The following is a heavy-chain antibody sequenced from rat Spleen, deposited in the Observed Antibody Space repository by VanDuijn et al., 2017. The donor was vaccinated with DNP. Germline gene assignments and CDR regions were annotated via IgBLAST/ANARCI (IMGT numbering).Heavy chain of an antibody. CDR3: AKNSGYYFDY. J-gene: IGHJ2*01. V-gene: IGHV5-31*01. D-gene: IGHD4-3*01. CDR1: GFTFNNYW. Sequence: EVQLVESGGDLVQPGRSLKLSCVASGFTFNNYWMAWIRQVPGKGLEWLGAITGSGSRTYYPDSVKGRFTISRDNAKSSLYLQMNSLKSEDTATYYCAKNSGYYFDYWGQGVMVTVSS. CDR2: ITGSGSRT.